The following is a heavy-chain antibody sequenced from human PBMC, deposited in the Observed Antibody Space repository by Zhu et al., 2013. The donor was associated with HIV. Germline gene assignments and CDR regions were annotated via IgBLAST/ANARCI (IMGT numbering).Heavy chain of an antibody. J-gene: IGHJ4*02. CDR3: ARTRMGAGYWSDY. CDR1: GYTFSDHY. V-gene: IGHV1-2*02. Sequence: QVQLVQPESEMKKPGASVKVSCKTSGYTFSDHYLHWVRQVPGQGLEWMGWINPQTGATNYAETFHGRVTFTRDTSINTAYMELSGLTSADTAVYYCARTRMGAGYWSDYWGQGTLVTVSS. CDR2: INPQTGAT. D-gene: IGHD2-8*02.